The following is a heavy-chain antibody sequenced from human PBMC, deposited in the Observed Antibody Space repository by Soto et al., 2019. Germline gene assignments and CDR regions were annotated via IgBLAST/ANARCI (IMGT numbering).Heavy chain of an antibody. V-gene: IGHV3-30-3*01. J-gene: IGHJ4*02. Sequence: PGGSLRLSCAASGFTFSSYAMHWVRQAPGKGLEWVAVISYDGSNKYYADSVKGRFTISRDNSKNTLYLQMNSLRAEDTAVYYCARDVNYYYDSSGPDYWGQGTLVTVSS. CDR2: ISYDGSNK. CDR3: ARDVNYYYDSSGPDY. D-gene: IGHD3-22*01. CDR1: GFTFSSYA.